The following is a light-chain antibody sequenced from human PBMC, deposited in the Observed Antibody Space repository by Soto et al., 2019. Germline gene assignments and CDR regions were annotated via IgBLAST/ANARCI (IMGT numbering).Light chain of an antibody. CDR3: QQSYSTPPVT. J-gene: IGKJ3*01. CDR2: SAS. CDR1: QTISRY. V-gene: IGKV1-39*01. Sequence: DIQMAQSPSSLSASVGDRVTITCRASQTISRYLNWYQQRPGKAPNLLIYSASSLQSGVPSRFSGSGSGTDFTLTISSLQPEDFATYYCQQSYSTPPVTFGPGTKVDIK.